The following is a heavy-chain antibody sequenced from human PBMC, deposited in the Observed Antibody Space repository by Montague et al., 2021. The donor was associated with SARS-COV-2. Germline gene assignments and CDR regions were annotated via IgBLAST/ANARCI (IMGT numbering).Heavy chain of an antibody. CDR1: GFTVSSNN. CDR2: IYSGGST. CDR3: AARADYYYGMDV. Sequence: SLRLSCAASGFTVSSNNMSWVRQAPGKGLEWVSVIYSGGSTQYADSVKGRFTISRDKSNYTLYLQTNSLRAEDTAVYYCAARADYYYGMDVWGQGTSVTASS. V-gene: IGHV3-66*01. J-gene: IGHJ6*02.